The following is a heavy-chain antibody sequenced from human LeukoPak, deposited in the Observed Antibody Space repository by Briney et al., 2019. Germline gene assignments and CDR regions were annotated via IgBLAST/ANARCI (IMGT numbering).Heavy chain of an antibody. CDR1: GFTFSSYW. CDR2: INQDGSEK. J-gene: IGHJ4*02. D-gene: IGHD3-22*01. V-gene: IGHV3-7*01. Sequence: GGSLRLSCAASGFTFSSYWMSWVRQAPGKGLEWVANINQDGSEKYYVDSVKGRFTISRDNAKNSLYLQMNSLRAEDTAVYYCARTGGYYDSSGYSSGEFDYWGQGTLVTVSS. CDR3: ARTGGYYDSSGYSSGEFDY.